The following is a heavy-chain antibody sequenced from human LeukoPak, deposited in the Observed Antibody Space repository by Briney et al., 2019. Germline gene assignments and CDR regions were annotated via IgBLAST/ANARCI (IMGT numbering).Heavy chain of an antibody. CDR2: IYQSGSS. D-gene: IGHD3-3*01. CDR1: GGSIGSRNW. Sequence: PSETLSLTCAVSGGSIGSRNWWSWVRQPPGKGLQWIGEIYQSGSSIYNPSLRSRVTMSVDKSKDQLSLKLSSVTAADTAVYYCARLFAVVTRFFDYWGQGTLVTVSS. V-gene: IGHV4-4*02. J-gene: IGHJ4*02. CDR3: ARLFAVVTRFFDY.